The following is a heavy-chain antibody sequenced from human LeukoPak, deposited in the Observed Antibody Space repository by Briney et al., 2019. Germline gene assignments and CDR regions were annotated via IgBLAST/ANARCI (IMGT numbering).Heavy chain of an antibody. CDR3: SWELDVSFGRRLES. CDR2: LKSKGGGETA. V-gene: IGHV3-15*01. CDR1: GFNFNDAW. J-gene: IGHJ4*02. Sequence: GGSLRLSCATSGFNFNDAWMSWVSQAPGGGLEWVGRLKSKGGGETADYGAAVKGRFTISRDDSKSTLYLQMNSLKNEDTAVYFCSWELDVSFGRRLESWGQGTLVTVAS. D-gene: IGHD1-1*01.